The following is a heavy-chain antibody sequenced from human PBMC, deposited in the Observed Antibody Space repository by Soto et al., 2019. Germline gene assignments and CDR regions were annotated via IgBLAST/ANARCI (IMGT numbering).Heavy chain of an antibody. CDR1: GGTFSSYA. D-gene: IGHD3-10*01. CDR3: ATYYYGSGSYSTGDAFDI. Sequence: QVQLVQSGAEVKKPGYSVKVSCKASGGTFSSYAISWVRQAPGQGLEWMGGIIPILGTANYAQKVQGRVTITADESTSTAYMELSSLRSEDTAVYYCATYYYGSGSYSTGDAFDIWGQGTMVTVSS. CDR2: IIPILGTA. J-gene: IGHJ3*02. V-gene: IGHV1-69*01.